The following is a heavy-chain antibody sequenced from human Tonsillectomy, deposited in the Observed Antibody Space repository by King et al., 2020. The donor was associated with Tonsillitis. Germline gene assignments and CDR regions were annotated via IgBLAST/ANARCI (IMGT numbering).Heavy chain of an antibody. CDR3: TTGEWGPMLDY. D-gene: IGHD1-26*01. CDR2: IKSKFDGGTT. V-gene: IGHV3-15*01. J-gene: IGHJ4*02. CDR1: GFTFSNAW. Sequence: EVQLVESGGGLVKPGGSLRLSCAASGFTFSNAWMSWVRQAPGKGLEWVGRIKSKFDGGTTDYAAPVKGRLTISRDDSKTILYLQMNNLKTEDTAVYYCTTGEWGPMLDYWGQGALVTVSS.